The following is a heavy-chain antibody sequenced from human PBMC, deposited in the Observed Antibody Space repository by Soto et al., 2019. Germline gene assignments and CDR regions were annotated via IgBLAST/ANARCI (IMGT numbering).Heavy chain of an antibody. CDR1: GESVSSDSSA. CDR2: TYYRSKWYN. Sequence: QVQLQQSGPGLVKPSQILSFTCAISGESVSSDSSAWNWIRQSPSRGLEWLGRTYYRSKWYNDYAVSVKSRITINPDTSKNQFSLQLNSVTPEATAVYYCARGRVSAFDIWGQGTMVTVSS. V-gene: IGHV6-1*01. CDR3: ARGRVSAFDI. J-gene: IGHJ3*02.